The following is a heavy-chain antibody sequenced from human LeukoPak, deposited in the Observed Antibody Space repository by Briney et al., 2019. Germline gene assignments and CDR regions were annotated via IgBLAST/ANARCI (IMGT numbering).Heavy chain of an antibody. D-gene: IGHD2-15*01. V-gene: IGHV1-18*01. CDR3: ARDVGEGYCSGGSCSDY. CDR2: ISGYNGKT. CDR1: GYTFTNYA. J-gene: IGHJ4*02. Sequence: ASVKVSCKASGYTFTNYAISWVRQAPGQGLEWMGWISGYNGKTNYAQKLQGRVTMTTDTSTSTVYMDLRSLRSDDTAVYYCARDVGEGYCSGGSCSDYRGQGTLVTVSS.